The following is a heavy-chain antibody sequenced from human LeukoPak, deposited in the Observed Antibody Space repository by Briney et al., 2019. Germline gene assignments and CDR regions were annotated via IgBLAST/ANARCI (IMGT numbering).Heavy chain of an antibody. CDR3: ARDSSGWYNECYFDY. J-gene: IGHJ4*02. CDR1: GYTFTSYG. D-gene: IGHD6-19*01. Sequence: GASVKVSCKASGYTFTSYGISWVRQAPGQGLEWMGWISAYNGNTNYAQKLQGRVTMTTDTSTSTAYMELRSLRSDDTAVYYCARDSSGWYNECYFDYWGQGTLVTVSS. V-gene: IGHV1-18*01. CDR2: ISAYNGNT.